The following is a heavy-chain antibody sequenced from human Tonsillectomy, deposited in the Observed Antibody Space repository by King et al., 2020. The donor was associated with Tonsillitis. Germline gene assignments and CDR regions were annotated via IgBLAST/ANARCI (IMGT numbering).Heavy chain of an antibody. CDR3: ARHAVYDYVWGSWDDYYFDY. D-gene: IGHD3-16*01. Sequence: QLQESGPGLVKPSETLSLTCTVSGGSISTSTYYWGWIRQPPGKGLEWIGSIFYSGSTYYNPSLKSRVTISVDTSKNQFSLRLTSVTAADTAVYYCARHAVYDYVWGSWDDYYFDYWGQGTLVTVSS. J-gene: IGHJ4*02. CDR1: GGSISTSTYY. CDR2: IFYSGST. V-gene: IGHV4-39*01.